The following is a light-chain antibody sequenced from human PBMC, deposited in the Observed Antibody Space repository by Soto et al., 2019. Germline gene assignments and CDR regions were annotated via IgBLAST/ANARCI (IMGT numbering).Light chain of an antibody. V-gene: IGKV3-20*01. J-gene: IGKJ1*01. Sequence: EIVLTQSPGTLSLSPGERATLSCRASQSVSSSYLAWYQQKPGQAPRLLIYGASSRATGIPDNFSGSGSGTDFTLTISRLEPEDFAVYYCQQNKDWPGTFGQGTKVEIK. CDR1: QSVSSSY. CDR3: QQNKDWPGT. CDR2: GAS.